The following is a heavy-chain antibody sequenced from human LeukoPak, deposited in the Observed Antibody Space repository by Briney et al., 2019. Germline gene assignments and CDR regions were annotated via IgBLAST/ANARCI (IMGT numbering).Heavy chain of an antibody. J-gene: IGHJ4*02. CDR3: ARLAAAATGPNDY. D-gene: IGHD6-13*01. V-gene: IGHV3-9*01. CDR2: ISWNSGSI. CDR1: GFTFDDYA. Sequence: GGSLRLSCAASGFTFDDYAMHWVRQAPGKGLEWVSGISWNSGSIGYADSVKGRFTISRDNAKNSLYLQMNSLRAEDTALYYCARLAAAATGPNDYWGQGTLVTVSS.